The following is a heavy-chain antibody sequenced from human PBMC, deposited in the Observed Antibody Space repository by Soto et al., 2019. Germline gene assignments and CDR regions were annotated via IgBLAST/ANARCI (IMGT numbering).Heavy chain of an antibody. D-gene: IGHD7-27*01. CDR1: GCSCSIST. J-gene: IGHJ4*02. CDR2: ISYDGTNK. V-gene: IGHV3-30-3*01. Sequence: SGGSLRRSCAASGCSCSISTMNWVRQAPGKGPEWVALISYDGTNKFYADSVKGRFTISRDNSKSTLYLQVDNLRPEDAAVYYCARDPKTSGVLHWAFNYFHSWGQGTLVTVSS. CDR3: ARDPKTSGVLHWAFNYFHS.